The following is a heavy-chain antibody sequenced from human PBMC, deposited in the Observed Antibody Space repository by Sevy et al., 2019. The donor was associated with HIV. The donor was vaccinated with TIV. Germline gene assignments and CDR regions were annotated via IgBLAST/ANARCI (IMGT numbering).Heavy chain of an antibody. Sequence: ASVKVSCKASGYTFTSYRIYWVRQAPGQGFEWMGWISALNGDTNYVPSLQGRVTMITDTSTTTAYMELRSLRSDDTAVDYCARAYCSAGSCYSLAHWGQGTLVTVSS. CDR3: ARAYCSAGSCYSLAH. CDR1: GYTFTSYR. J-gene: IGHJ4*02. CDR2: ISALNGDT. V-gene: IGHV1-18*01. D-gene: IGHD2-15*01.